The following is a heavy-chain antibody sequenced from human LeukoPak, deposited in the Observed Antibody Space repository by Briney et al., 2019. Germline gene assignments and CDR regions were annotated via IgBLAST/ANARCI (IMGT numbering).Heavy chain of an antibody. CDR2: ISWNSGSI. J-gene: IGHJ4*02. D-gene: IGHD5-24*01. Sequence: GGSLRLSCAASGFTFDDYAMHWVRQAPGKGLEWVSGISWNSGSIGYADSVKGRFTISRDNAKDSLYLQMNSLRAEDTALYYCASGEVEMVSQFDYWGQGTLVTVSS. V-gene: IGHV3-9*01. CDR3: ASGEVEMVSQFDY. CDR1: GFTFDDYA.